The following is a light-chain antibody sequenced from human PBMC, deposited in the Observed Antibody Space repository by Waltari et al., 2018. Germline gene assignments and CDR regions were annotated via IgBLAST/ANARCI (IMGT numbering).Light chain of an antibody. V-gene: IGKV4-1*01. J-gene: IGKJ3*01. CDR3: QEYYTQTFS. Sequence: DIVMTQSPDSLAVSLGERATINCKSSQSVLYSSNNKNYLAWYQQKPGQPPKLLIYWASSRESWVPDRFSGSGSGTDFTLTISSLQAEDVAVYYCQEYYTQTFSCGPGTKVDIK. CDR2: WAS. CDR1: QSVLYSSNNKNY.